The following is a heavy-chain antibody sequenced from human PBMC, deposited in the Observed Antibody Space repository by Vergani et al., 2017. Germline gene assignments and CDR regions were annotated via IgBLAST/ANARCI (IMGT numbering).Heavy chain of an antibody. CDR2: IGKDGINT. D-gene: IGHD2-21*02. CDR3: AKYLRDSTDGLPDS. Sequence: VQLLESGGGLAQPGGSLRLSCAASVFTFSNFGMHWIRQAPGKGLEWLAYIGKDGINTRYRDAVKGRFTVSRDNSKDILYLQMDSLRSEDTALYYCAKYLRDSTDGLPDSWGPGTLVIVSS. V-gene: IGHV3-30*02. CDR1: VFTFSNFG. J-gene: IGHJ4*02.